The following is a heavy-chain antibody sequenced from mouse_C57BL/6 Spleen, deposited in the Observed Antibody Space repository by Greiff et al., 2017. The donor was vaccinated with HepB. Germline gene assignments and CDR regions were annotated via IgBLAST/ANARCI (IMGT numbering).Heavy chain of an antibody. CDR3: ARRDGSSPHWYFDV. D-gene: IGHD1-1*01. CDR1: GFNIKDYY. Sequence: VQLKQSGAELVKPGASVKLSCTASGFNIKDYYMHWVKQRTEQGLEWIGRIDPEDGETKYAPKFQGKATITADTSSNTAYLQLSSLTSEDTAVYYCARRDGSSPHWYFDVWGTGTTVTVSS. CDR2: IDPEDGET. J-gene: IGHJ1*03. V-gene: IGHV14-2*01.